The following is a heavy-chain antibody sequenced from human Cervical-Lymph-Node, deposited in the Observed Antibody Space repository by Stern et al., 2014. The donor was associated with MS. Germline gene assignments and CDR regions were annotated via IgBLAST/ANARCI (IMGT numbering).Heavy chain of an antibody. CDR3: ARDYYDFWSGSVYYFDY. Sequence: VQLVESGAEVKKPGASVKVSCKASGYTFTSYGISWVRQAPGQGLEWMGWISAYNGNTNYAQKLQGGVTMPTDTSTSTAYMELRSLRSDDTAVYYCARDYYDFWSGSVYYFDYWGQGTLVTVSS. J-gene: IGHJ4*02. CDR1: GYTFTSYG. V-gene: IGHV1-18*01. D-gene: IGHD3-3*01. CDR2: ISAYNGNT.